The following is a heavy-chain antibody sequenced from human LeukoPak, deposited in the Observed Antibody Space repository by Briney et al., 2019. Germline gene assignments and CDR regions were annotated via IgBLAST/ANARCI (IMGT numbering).Heavy chain of an antibody. J-gene: IGHJ4*02. CDR3: ARVIVGGDDPILLDH. V-gene: IGHV1-2*02. Sequence: ASVTVSFTTSGYTFTVYYMHWVRQAPGQGLEWMGWINPNSGGTNYAQKFQGRSTMTRDTSISTAHLELSRLRSDDTAIYYCARVIVGGDDPILLDHWGQGTLVTVSS. D-gene: IGHD2-15*01. CDR1: GYTFTVYY. CDR2: INPNSGGT.